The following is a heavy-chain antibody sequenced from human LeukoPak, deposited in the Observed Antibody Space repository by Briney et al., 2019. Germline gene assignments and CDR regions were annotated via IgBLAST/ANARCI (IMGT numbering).Heavy chain of an antibody. CDR1: GFTFSSYG. J-gene: IGHJ4*02. CDR2: IWYDGSNK. V-gene: IGHV3-33*01. CDR3: ARAGGFRRELHLVY. D-gene: IGHD1-26*01. Sequence: GRSLRLSCAASGFTFSSYGMHWVRQAPGKGLEWVAVIWYDGSNKYYADSVKGRFTISRDNSKNTLYLQMNSLRAEDTAVYYCARAGGFRRELHLVYWGQGTLVTVSS.